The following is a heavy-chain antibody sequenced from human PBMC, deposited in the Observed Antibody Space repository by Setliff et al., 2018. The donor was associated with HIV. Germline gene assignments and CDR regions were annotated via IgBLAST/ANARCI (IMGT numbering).Heavy chain of an antibody. Sequence: PSETLSLTCTVSGGPFSSSSYYWGWIRQSPGKGLEWIGSLRPGGNTYYNPSLNSRVTISVDTSKNQCSLNLSAGTAADTAVYYCARHGAFYYYYYMDVWGKGTTVTVSS. V-gene: IGHV4-39*01. CDR1: GGPFSSSSYY. CDR2: LRPGGNT. CDR3: ARHGAFYYYYYMDV. J-gene: IGHJ6*03.